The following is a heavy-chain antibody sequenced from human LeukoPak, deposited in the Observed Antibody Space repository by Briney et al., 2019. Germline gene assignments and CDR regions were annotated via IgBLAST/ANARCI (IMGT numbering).Heavy chain of an antibody. CDR2: ISSSSSYT. CDR3: AKEAPLPYYYGMDV. J-gene: IGHJ6*02. Sequence: GGSLRLSCAASGFTFSSYSMNWVRQAPGKGLEWVSSISSSSSYTYYADSVKGRFTISRDNSKNTLYLQMNSLRAEDTAVYYCAKEAPLPYYYGMDVWGQGTTVTVSS. V-gene: IGHV3-21*04. CDR1: GFTFSSYS.